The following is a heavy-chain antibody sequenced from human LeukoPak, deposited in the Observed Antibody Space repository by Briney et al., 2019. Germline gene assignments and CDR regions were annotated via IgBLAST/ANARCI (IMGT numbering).Heavy chain of an antibody. CDR1: GFTFDDYA. J-gene: IGHJ6*02. Sequence: GGSLRLSCAASGFTFDDYAMHWVRQAPGQGLEWVSGVTWNSGIIGYADSVKSRFTISRDNAKNSLYLQMNSPRAEDTALYYCAKDIWYMSSWFHGMDVWGQATTVTVSS. D-gene: IGHD6-13*01. CDR3: AKDIWYMSSWFHGMDV. V-gene: IGHV3-9*01. CDR2: VTWNSGII.